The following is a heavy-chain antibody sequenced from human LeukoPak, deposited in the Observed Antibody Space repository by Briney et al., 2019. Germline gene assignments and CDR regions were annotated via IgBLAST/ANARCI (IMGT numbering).Heavy chain of an antibody. CDR3: AKGGGYSYGNYGMDV. D-gene: IGHD5-18*01. V-gene: IGHV3-30*18. CDR1: GFTFSSYG. CDR2: MSYDGSNK. J-gene: IGHJ6*04. Sequence: GGSLRLSCAASGFTFSSYGMHWVRQAPGKGLEWVAVMSYDGSNKYYADSVKGRFTISRDNSKNTLYLQMNSLRAEDTAVYYCAKGGGYSYGNYGMDVWGKGTTVTVSS.